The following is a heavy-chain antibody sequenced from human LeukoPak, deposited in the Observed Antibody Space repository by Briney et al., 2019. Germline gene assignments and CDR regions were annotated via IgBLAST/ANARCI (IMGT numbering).Heavy chain of an antibody. CDR3: ARTSGYYLDAFDI. CDR1: GFTFSSYS. D-gene: IGHD3-22*01. CDR2: ISSSSSYI. V-gene: IGHV3-21*01. Sequence: GGSLRLSCAASGFTFSSYSMNWVRQAPGKGLEWVSSISSSSSYIYYADSVKGRFTISRDNAKNTLYLQMNSLRAEDTAVYYCARTSGYYLDAFDIWGQGTMVTVSS. J-gene: IGHJ3*02.